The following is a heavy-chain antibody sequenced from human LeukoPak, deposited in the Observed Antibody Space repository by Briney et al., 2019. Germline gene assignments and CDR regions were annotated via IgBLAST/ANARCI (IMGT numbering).Heavy chain of an antibody. CDR2: ISYDGSNK. J-gene: IGHJ6*03. D-gene: IGHD3-22*01. V-gene: IGHV3-30*04. CDR1: GFTFSSYA. Sequence: GGSLRLSCAASGFTFSSYAMHWVRQAPGKGLEWVAVISYDGSNKYYADSVKGRFTISRDNSKNTLYLQMNSLRAEDTAVYYCERDYDSSGTYMDVWGKGTTVTVSS. CDR3: ERDYDSSGTYMDV.